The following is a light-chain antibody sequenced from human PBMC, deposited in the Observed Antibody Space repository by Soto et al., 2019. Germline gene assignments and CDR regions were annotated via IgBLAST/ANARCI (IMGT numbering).Light chain of an antibody. CDR2: GAS. CDR1: QSVTSNY. CDR3: QHYVTSRTT. J-gene: IGKJ1*01. Sequence: ETVFTQSPGTVSLSPGDRATLSCEASQSVTSNYLAWYQQKPGQAPRLLIFGASIRATGIPDRFIGSGSGTDFTLTISRLEPEDFAVYYCQHYVTSRTTFGQGTKVDIK. V-gene: IGKV3-20*01.